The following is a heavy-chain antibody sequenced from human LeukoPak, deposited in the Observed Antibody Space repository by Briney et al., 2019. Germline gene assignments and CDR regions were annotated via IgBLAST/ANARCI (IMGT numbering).Heavy chain of an antibody. CDR2: IYHSGST. CDR1: GGSISSSNW. Sequence: PSGTLSLTCAVSGGSISSSNWWSWVRQPPGKGLEWIGEIYHSGSTNYNPSLKSRVTISVDTSKNQFSLKLSSVTAADTAVYYCANTNPGYCSGGSCYGYWYFDLWGRGTLVTVSS. D-gene: IGHD2-15*01. J-gene: IGHJ2*01. V-gene: IGHV4-4*02. CDR3: ANTNPGYCSGGSCYGYWYFDL.